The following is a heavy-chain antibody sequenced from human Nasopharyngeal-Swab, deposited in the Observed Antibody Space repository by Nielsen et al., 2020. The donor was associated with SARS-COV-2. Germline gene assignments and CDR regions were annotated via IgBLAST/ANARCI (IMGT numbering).Heavy chain of an antibody. CDR2: SSSSSYI. V-gene: IGHV3-21*01. Sequence: GGSLRLSFTASGFTFSSYSMNWVRHAPGKGLEWVSSSSSSSYIYYADSVKGRFTISRDNAKNSLYLQMNSLRAEDTAVYYCARVPSIAVAGTLLPYYYYYMDVWGKGTTVTVSS. J-gene: IGHJ6*03. CDR1: GFTFSSYS. D-gene: IGHD6-19*01. CDR3: ARVPSIAVAGTLLPYYYYYMDV.